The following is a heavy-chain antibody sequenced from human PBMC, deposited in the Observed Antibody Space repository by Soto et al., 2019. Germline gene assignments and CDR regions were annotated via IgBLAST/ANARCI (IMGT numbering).Heavy chain of an antibody. CDR1: GFTFSSYG. Sequence: QVQLVESGGGVVQPGRSLRLSCAASGFTFSSYGMHWVRQAPGKGLEWVAVIWYDGSNKYYADSVKGRFTISRDNSKNTLYLQMNSLRAEDTAVYYCAKGVVPAAIRRYYYGMDVWGQGTTVTVSS. V-gene: IGHV3-33*06. CDR2: IWYDGSNK. CDR3: AKGVVPAAIRRYYYGMDV. D-gene: IGHD2-2*02. J-gene: IGHJ6*02.